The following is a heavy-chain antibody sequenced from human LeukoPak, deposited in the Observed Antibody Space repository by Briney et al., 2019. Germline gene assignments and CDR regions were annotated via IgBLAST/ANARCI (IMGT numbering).Heavy chain of an antibody. V-gene: IGHV4-39*01. CDR3: AGSTYDNWFDP. CDR2: IYHSGST. Sequence: LETLSLTCTVSGGSISSSSYYSGWIRQPPGKGLEWIGSIYHSGSTYYNPSLKSRVTLSVETSKNQFSLKLSSVTAADTAVYYCAGSTYDNWFDPWGQGTLVTVSS. D-gene: IGHD2-8*01. J-gene: IGHJ5*02. CDR1: GGSISSSSYY.